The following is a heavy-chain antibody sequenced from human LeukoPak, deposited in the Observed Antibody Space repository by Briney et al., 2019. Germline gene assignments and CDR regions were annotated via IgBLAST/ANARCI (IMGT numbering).Heavy chain of an antibody. CDR3: AKDNRDSDVWFGELPYYFDS. J-gene: IGHJ4*02. Sequence: PGGSLRLSCAASGFTFSTYAMSWVRQAPRKGLEWVSAISGSGGSTNYADSVKGRYIISRDNSKKTLYLQMNSLRAEDTAVYYCAKDNRDSDVWFGELPYYFDSWGQGTLVTVSS. CDR2: ISGSGGST. D-gene: IGHD3-10*01. V-gene: IGHV3-23*01. CDR1: GFTFSTYA.